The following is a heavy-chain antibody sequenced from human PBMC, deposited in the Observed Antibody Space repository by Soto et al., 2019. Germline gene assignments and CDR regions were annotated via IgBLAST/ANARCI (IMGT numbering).Heavy chain of an antibody. CDR3: ARETAGGIYYWLDH. J-gene: IGHJ5*02. V-gene: IGHV3-48*02. CDR1: GFTFSTYS. CDR2: ISSSSSTI. Sequence: LRLSCAATGFTFSTYSMNWVRQAPGKGLEWVSYISSSSSTIYYADSVKGRFTISRDNAKNSLYLQMNSLRDEDTAVYYCARETAGGIYYWLDHWGQGTLVIVSS. D-gene: IGHD6-13*01.